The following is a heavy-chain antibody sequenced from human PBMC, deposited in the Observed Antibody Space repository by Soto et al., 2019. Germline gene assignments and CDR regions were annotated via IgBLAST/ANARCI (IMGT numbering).Heavy chain of an antibody. Sequence: PGGSLRLSCAASGFSFSSYTMNWVRQAPGKGLEWVSSINNNSGRKYYADSVKGRFTISRDNSENTLFLQMNSLKAEDTAVYFCAKDGDYEYFDYWRQGTQVTVSS. CDR2: INNNSGRK. CDR3: AKDGDYEYFDY. V-gene: IGHV3-23*01. D-gene: IGHD3-22*01. J-gene: IGHJ4*02. CDR1: GFSFSSYT.